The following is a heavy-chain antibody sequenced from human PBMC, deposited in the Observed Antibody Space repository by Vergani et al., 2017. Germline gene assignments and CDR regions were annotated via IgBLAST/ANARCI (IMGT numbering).Heavy chain of an antibody. CDR2: ISYDGSNK. CDR3: SKGGDIVVVPAATIDY. Sequence: QVQLVESGGGVVQSGRSLRLSCAASGFTFSSYAMHWVRQAPGKGLEWVAVISYDGSNKDYADSVTCRFTISRDTSKNTLYLQMNSRRAEDTAVYHCSKGGDIVVVPAATIDYWGQGTLVTVSS. J-gene: IGHJ4*02. D-gene: IGHD2-2*01. CDR1: GFTFSSYA. V-gene: IGHV3-30*14.